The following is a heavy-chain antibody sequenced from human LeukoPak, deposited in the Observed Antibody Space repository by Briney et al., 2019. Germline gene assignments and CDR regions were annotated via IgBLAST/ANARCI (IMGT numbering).Heavy chain of an antibody. CDR3: ARDKWDCSGGSCYSLYYGMDV. Sequence: PSETLSLTCTVSGGSITSDFWSWFRQPPGKRLEWIGYIYKSGSTKYNPSLESRVTISEDTSKNQFSLKVTSVTAADTAVYYCARDKWDCSGGSCYSLYYGMDVWGQGTTVTVSS. D-gene: IGHD2-15*01. CDR1: GGSITSDF. J-gene: IGHJ6*02. CDR2: IYKSGST. V-gene: IGHV4-59*01.